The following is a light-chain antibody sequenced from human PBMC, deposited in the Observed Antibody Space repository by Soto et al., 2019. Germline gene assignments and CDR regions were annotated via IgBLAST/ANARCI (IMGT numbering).Light chain of an antibody. CDR2: DAS. Sequence: TLSLSPLARATLSCRASQSVSSYLAWYQQKPGQAPRLLIYDASNRATGIPARFSGSGSGTGFTLTISSLEPEHFAVYYCQQRSNWPHTWTFGHGTKVDIK. CDR3: QQRSNWPHTWT. V-gene: IGKV3-11*01. J-gene: IGKJ1*01. CDR1: QSVSSY.